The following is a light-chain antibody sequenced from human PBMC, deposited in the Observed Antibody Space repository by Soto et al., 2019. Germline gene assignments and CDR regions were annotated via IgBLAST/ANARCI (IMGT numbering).Light chain of an antibody. CDR2: DTS. CDR3: QQYNNWRSIS. CDR1: QSVSSN. Sequence: EIVLTQSPATLSVSQVERSTLSFSASQSVSSNLAWYQHKPGQAPRLLIYDTSTRAAGIPARFSGSGSGTDFTLTISSLQSEDFAVYYCQQYNNWRSISFGQGTRLEIK. J-gene: IGKJ5*01. V-gene: IGKV3-15*01.